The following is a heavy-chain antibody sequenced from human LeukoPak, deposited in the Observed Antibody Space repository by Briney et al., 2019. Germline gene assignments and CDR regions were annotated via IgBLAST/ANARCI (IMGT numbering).Heavy chain of an antibody. CDR3: ARSELSPSDFDY. CDR1: GLTFSSYW. CDR2: IKQDGSEK. J-gene: IGHJ4*02. Sequence: QPGGFLRLSCAVSGLTFSSYWMSWVRQAPGKGLEWVANIKQDGSEKYYVDSVKGRFTISRDIAKNSLYLQMNSLRAEDTAVYYCARSELSPSDFDYWGQGTLVTVSS. V-gene: IGHV3-7*01. D-gene: IGHD1-1*01.